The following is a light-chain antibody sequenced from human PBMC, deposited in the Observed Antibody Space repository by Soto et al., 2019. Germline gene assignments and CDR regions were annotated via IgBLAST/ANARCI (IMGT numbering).Light chain of an antibody. CDR3: CSYAGRSTFV. CDR2: EVS. Sequence: QSVLTQPASVSGSPGQSITISCTGTSSDVGGSDYVSWYQHHPGKAPKLMIYEVSNRPSGVSNRFSGSKSGNTASLTISGLQPEDEADYYCCSYAGRSTFVFGGGTKLTVL. CDR1: SSDVGGSDY. V-gene: IGLV2-23*02. J-gene: IGLJ2*01.